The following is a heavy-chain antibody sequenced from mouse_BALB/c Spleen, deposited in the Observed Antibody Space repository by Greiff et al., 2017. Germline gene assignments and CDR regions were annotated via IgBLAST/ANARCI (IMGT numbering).Heavy chain of an antibody. CDR3: VRQRGYGNSWFAY. D-gene: IGHD2-1*01. Sequence: EVQGVESGGGLVQPKGSLKLSCAASGFTFNTYAMNWVRQAPGKGLEWVARIRSKSNNYATYYADSVKDRFTISRDDSQSMLYLQMNNLKTEDTAMYYCVRQRGYGNSWFAYWGQGTLVTVSA. V-gene: IGHV10-1*02. J-gene: IGHJ3*01. CDR1: GFTFNTYA. CDR2: IRSKSNNYAT.